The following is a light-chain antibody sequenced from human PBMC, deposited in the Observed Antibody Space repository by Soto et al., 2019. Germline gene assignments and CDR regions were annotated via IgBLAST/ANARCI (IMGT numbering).Light chain of an antibody. CDR1: SSDVGGYNV. CDR2: EVT. Sequence: QSVLTQPASVSGSPGQSITISCTGTSSDVGGYNVVSWYQQHPGKAPKVMIYEVTKRPSGVPDRFSGSKSGNTASLTVSGLQAEDEADYYCSSYAGSNNLVFGGGTKVTVL. CDR3: SSYAGSNNLV. J-gene: IGLJ2*01. V-gene: IGLV2-8*01.